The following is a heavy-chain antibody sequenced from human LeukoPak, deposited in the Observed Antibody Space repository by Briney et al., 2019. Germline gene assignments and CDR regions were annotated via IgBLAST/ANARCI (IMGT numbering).Heavy chain of an antibody. D-gene: IGHD2-2*01. CDR3: ARGGHIVVVPAAIFCMDV. J-gene: IGHJ6*02. Sequence: ASVKVSCKASGYTFTSYCMHWVRQAPGQGLEWMGIINPSGGSTSYAQKFQGRVTMTRDTSTSTVYMELSSLRSEDTAVYYCARGGHIVVVPAAIFCMDVWGQGTTVTVSS. CDR1: GYTFTSYC. CDR2: INPSGGST. V-gene: IGHV1-46*01.